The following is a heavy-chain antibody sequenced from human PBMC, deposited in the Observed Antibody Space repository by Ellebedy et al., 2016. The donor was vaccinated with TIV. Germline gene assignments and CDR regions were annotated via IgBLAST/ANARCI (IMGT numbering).Heavy chain of an antibody. D-gene: IGHD3-16*01. J-gene: IGHJ4*02. Sequence: PGGSLRLSCAASGFTFSTYAMHRVRQAPGKGLEWVAFIRYDGGNKYYADSVKGRFTVSRDNSKSTLYLQMNSLRPEDTAVYHCAKGVSRMAGGSFDYWGQGTLVTVSS. V-gene: IGHV3-30*02. CDR1: GFTFSTYA. CDR3: AKGVSRMAGGSFDY. CDR2: IRYDGGNK.